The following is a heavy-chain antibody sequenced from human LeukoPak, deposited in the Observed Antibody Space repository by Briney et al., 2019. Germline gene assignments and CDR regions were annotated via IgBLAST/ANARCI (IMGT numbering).Heavy chain of an antibody. CDR3: ARLRPAVAGTGGDFDY. J-gene: IGHJ4*02. D-gene: IGHD6-19*01. CDR2: IYYSGAS. Sequence: SETLSLTRTFACASIGSYDWSWSRQPPGKGEEWIGTIYYSGASNYNPSLLSRVIVSLDASKNQFPRHFSSVTAADTAVYYCARLRPAVAGTGGDFDYWGQGTLVTVSS. CDR1: CASIGSYD. V-gene: IGHV4-59*12.